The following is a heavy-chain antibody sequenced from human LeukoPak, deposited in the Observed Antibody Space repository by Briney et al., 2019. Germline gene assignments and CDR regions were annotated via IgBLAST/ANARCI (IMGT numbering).Heavy chain of an antibody. CDR1: GFTFSTFA. CDR3: ARGSYYDILTGQRYYYYMDV. V-gene: IGHV3-23*01. Sequence: GGSLRLSCAASGFTFSTFAMIWVRQPPGKGLEWVSGIIGGGGSTYYADSVKGRFTISGDNAKNSLYLQMNSLRSEDTAVYYCARGSYYDILTGQRYYYYMDVWGKGTTVTVSS. D-gene: IGHD3-9*01. J-gene: IGHJ6*03. CDR2: IIGGGGST.